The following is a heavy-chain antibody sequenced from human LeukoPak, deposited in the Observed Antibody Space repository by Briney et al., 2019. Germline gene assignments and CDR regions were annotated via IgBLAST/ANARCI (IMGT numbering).Heavy chain of an antibody. V-gene: IGHV4-31*03. CDR2: ISYSGST. Sequence: SQTLCLTCSVSGGSISSGGYYWTWIRQHAGKGLEWIGYISYSGSTSYNPSLQSRLIISADTSKNQFSLKLSSVTAADTAVYYCARDRSYFSSRYFESWGQGTLVTASS. CDR3: ARDRSYFSSRYFES. D-gene: IGHD3-10*01. CDR1: GGSISSGGYY. J-gene: IGHJ4*02.